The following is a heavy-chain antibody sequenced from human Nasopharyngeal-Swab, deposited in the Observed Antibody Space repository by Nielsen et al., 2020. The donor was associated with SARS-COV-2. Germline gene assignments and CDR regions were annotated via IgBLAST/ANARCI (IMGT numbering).Heavy chain of an antibody. D-gene: IGHD2-21*02. J-gene: IGHJ3*02. Sequence: GESLKISCKGSGYSFTSYWISWVRQMPGKGLEWMGRIDPSDSYTNYSPSFQGHVTISADKSISTAYPQWSSLKASDTAMYYCARHGMGDCGGDCLSDAFDIWGQGTMVTVSS. V-gene: IGHV5-10-1*01. CDR3: ARHGMGDCGGDCLSDAFDI. CDR1: GYSFTSYW. CDR2: IDPSDSYT.